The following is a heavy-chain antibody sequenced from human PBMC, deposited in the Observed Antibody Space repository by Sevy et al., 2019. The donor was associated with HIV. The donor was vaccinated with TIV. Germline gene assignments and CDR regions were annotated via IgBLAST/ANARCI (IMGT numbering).Heavy chain of an antibody. D-gene: IGHD3-3*01. J-gene: IGHJ6*02. Sequence: GFLRLSCAASGFTFSSYSMNWVRQAPGKGLEWVSSISSSSSYIYYTDSVKGRFTISRDNAKNSLYLQMNSLRAEDTAVYYCAVSLRFLEWLLGYYYGMDVWGQGTTVTVSS. V-gene: IGHV3-21*01. CDR1: GFTFSSYS. CDR2: ISSSSSYI. CDR3: AVSLRFLEWLLGYYYGMDV.